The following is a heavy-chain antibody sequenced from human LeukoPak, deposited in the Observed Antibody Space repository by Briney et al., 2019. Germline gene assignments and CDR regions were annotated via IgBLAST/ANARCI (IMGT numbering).Heavy chain of an antibody. CDR2: IIPIFGTA. CDR3: ARDSAYYYDSSGFSGDY. J-gene: IGHJ4*02. CDR1: GGTFSSYA. Sequence: SVKVSCKASGGTFSSYAISWVRQAPGQGLEWMGGIIPIFGTANYAQKIQGRVTITADESTSTAYMELSSLRSEDTAVYYCARDSAYYYDSSGFSGDYWGQGTLVTVSS. V-gene: IGHV1-69*13. D-gene: IGHD3-22*01.